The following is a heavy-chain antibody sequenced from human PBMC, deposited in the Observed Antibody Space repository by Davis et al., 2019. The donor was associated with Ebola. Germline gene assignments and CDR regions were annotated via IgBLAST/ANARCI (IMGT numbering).Heavy chain of an antibody. CDR2: IRYDGSNK. CDR3: TRGDTATDFFYYYYMDV. V-gene: IGHV3-30*02. D-gene: IGHD5-18*01. Sequence: GESLKISCAASNFTFSTYGMHWVRQAPGKGLEWVAFIRYDGSNKYYADSVKGRFTISRDNSKNTLYLQMNSLRAEDTAVYYCTRGDTATDFFYYYYMDVWGKGTTVTVSS. J-gene: IGHJ6*03. CDR1: NFTFSTYG.